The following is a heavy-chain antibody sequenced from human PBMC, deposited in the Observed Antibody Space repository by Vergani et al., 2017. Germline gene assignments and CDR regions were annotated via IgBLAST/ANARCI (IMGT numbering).Heavy chain of an antibody. CDR3: AKKGGYCSGGSCYSRAFDI. Sequence: EVQLLESGGGLVQPGGSLRLSCAASGFTFSSYAMSWVRQAPGKGLEWVSAISGSGGSTCYADSVKGRFTISRDNSKNTLYLQMNSLRAEDTAVYYCAKKGGYCSGGSCYSRAFDIWGQGTMVTVSS. CDR1: GFTFSSYA. V-gene: IGHV3-23*01. CDR2: ISGSGGST. J-gene: IGHJ3*02. D-gene: IGHD2-15*01.